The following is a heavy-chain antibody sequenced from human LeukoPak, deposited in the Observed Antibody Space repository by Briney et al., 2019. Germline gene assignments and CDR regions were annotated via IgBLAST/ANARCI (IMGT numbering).Heavy chain of an antibody. CDR2: IGIAGDT. Sequence: GGSLRLSCAVSGFTFRNYDMHWVRQPTGKGLEWVSAIGIAGDTYYPGSVKGRFTISRENAKNSFYLQMTNLRAGDTAVYYCARGRQLTYLDHWGLGTLVTVSS. J-gene: IGHJ4*02. CDR1: GFTFRNYD. D-gene: IGHD3-9*01. CDR3: ARGRQLTYLDH. V-gene: IGHV3-13*01.